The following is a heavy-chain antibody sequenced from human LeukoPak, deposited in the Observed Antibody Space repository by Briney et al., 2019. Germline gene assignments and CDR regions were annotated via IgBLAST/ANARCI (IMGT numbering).Heavy chain of an antibody. CDR1: GFTFSSFS. V-gene: IGHV3-23*01. D-gene: IGHD2-15*01. CDR3: ATGAASIGWLSHDH. Sequence: SGGSLRLSCAASGFTFSSFSMSWVRQTPGKGLEWFSDISGSASITKYADSVKGRFIISRDNSKNTLFLQMNSLTAEDTAVYYCATGAASIGWLSHDHWGQGTLVTVSS. J-gene: IGHJ4*02. CDR2: ISGSASIT.